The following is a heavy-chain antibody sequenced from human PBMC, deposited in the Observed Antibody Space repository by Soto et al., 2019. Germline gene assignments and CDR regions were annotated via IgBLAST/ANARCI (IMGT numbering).Heavy chain of an antibody. CDR3: AKGTALTPHHDAFHN. J-gene: IGHJ3*02. Sequence: EVQLLESGGGSVQPGGSLRLSCAASGFAFSNFAMTWVRQAPGKGLEWVSTISGSGGYTYYGDSVKGRFTISRDDSKNTLYLQMNSLTSQDTAVYYCAKGTALTPHHDAFHNWGQGTMVTVSS. V-gene: IGHV3-23*01. D-gene: IGHD4-17*01. CDR1: GFAFSNFA. CDR2: ISGSGGYT.